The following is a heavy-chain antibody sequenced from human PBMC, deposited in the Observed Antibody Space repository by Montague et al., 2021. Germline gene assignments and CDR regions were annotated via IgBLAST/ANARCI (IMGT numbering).Heavy chain of an antibody. J-gene: IGHJ4*02. CDR1: GGSISSGGYY. V-gene: IGHV4-31*03. CDR2: TFYSGNT. Sequence: TLSLTCTVSGGSISSGGYYWSWIRQLPGKGLEWIGYTFYSGNTYYNPSLKSRVTISVDTSKNQFSLKLSSVTAADTAVYYCARAEDYYGSGSYLGFDXWGQGTLVTVSS. CDR3: ARAEDYYGSGSYLGFDX. D-gene: IGHD3-10*01.